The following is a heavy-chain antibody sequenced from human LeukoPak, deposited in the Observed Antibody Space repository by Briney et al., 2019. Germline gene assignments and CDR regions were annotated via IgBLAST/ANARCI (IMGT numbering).Heavy chain of an antibody. V-gene: IGHV3-33*01. CDR2: IWYDGSNK. CDR3: ARDQVAAAGETHYLYYGMDV. J-gene: IGHJ6*02. Sequence: GGSLRLSCVASGFTFNTYGMHWVRQAPGKGLEWVAVIWYDGSNKYDADSVKGRFTISRDNSKNTLYLQMNSLRAEDTAVYYCARDQVAAAGETHYLYYGMDVWGQGTTVTVSS. D-gene: IGHD6-13*01. CDR1: GFTFNTYG.